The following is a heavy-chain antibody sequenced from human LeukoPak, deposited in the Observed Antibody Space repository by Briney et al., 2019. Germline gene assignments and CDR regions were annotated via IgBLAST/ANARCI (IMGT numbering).Heavy chain of an antibody. V-gene: IGHV4-59*08. CDR2: IYYSGST. Sequence: SETLSLTCTVSAGSISSYYCSWIRQPPGKGVDWIGHIYYSGSTEYNPSLKSRVNISVDPSKNQFSLKLSSVTAPDTAVYYCATTYFDYSSLSSWWFDPWGQGTLVTVSS. J-gene: IGHJ5*02. CDR3: ATTYFDYSSLSSWWFDP. CDR1: AGSISSYY. D-gene: IGHD6-13*01.